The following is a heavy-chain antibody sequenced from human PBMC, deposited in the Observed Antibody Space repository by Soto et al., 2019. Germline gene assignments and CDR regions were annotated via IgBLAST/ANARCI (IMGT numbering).Heavy chain of an antibody. D-gene: IGHD3-22*01. Sequence: LSETLSLTCTVSGGSISSSGFYWGWIRQPPGKGLEWIGSIYYSGNTHYNPSLKSRVTISIDTSKNQFSLKLNFMTAADTAVYYCARHKENFDSSGSPWGQGTRVT. CDR2: IYYSGNT. J-gene: IGHJ5*02. CDR3: ARHKENFDSSGSP. CDR1: GGSISSSGFY. V-gene: IGHV4-39*01.